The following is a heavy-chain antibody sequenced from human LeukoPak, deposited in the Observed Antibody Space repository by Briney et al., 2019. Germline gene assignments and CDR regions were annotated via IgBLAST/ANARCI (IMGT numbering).Heavy chain of an antibody. CDR1: GYTPTHHP. V-gene: IGHV3-72*01. Sequence: GGSLRLACAASGYTPTHHPTNPNPQTPQNRPHPLGRSRNKVNNYNTEYAASVKGRFTITRDDSNNSLYLQMSSLKTEDTAVYFCVAMLRGVGYWGQGTLVTVSS. J-gene: IGHJ4*02. CDR2: SRNKVNNYNT. D-gene: IGHD3-10*01. CDR3: VAMLRGVGY.